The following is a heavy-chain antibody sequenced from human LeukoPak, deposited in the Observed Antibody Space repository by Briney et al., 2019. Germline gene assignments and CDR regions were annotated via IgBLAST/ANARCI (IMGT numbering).Heavy chain of an antibody. J-gene: IGHJ3*02. D-gene: IGHD3-10*01. CDR1: GGSISSYY. Sequence: PSETLSLTCTVSGGSISSYYWSWIRQPPGKGLEWIGYIYYSGSTNYNPSLKSRVTISVDTSKNQFSLKLSSVTAADTAVYYCARDAGSGSQLAEAFDIWGQGTMVTVSS. CDR2: IYYSGST. V-gene: IGHV4-59*01. CDR3: ARDAGSGSQLAEAFDI.